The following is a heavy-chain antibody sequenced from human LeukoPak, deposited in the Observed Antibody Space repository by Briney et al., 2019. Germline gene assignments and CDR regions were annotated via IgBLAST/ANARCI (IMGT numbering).Heavy chain of an antibody. D-gene: IGHD4/OR15-4a*01. CDR1: TFTFSNYN. CDR2: IRYDGSNK. CDR3: ARRAGAYSHPYDY. J-gene: IGHJ4*02. V-gene: IGHV3-30*02. Sequence: PGGSLRLSCAASTFTFSNYNMHWVRQAPGKGMEWVAFIRYDGSNKYYADSVKGRFTISRDNSKNTLYLQMNSLRAEDTAVYYCARRAGAYSHPYDYWGQGTLVTVSS.